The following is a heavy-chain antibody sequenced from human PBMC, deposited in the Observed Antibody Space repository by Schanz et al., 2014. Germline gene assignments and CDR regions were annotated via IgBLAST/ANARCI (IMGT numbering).Heavy chain of an antibody. D-gene: IGHD3-10*01. CDR2: IGYLGDT. CDR1: GFTLSNSD. V-gene: IGHV3-13*01. CDR3: ARDFDDRRGYGSGYCLGDCMDV. Sequence: VQLVESGGGVVQPGRSLRLSCAASGFTLSNSDMHWVRQGTGKGLEWVSTIGYLGDTYYPDSVKGRFTVSRDSGQNSLYLQMNSLRAEDTAVYYCARDFDDRRGYGSGYCLGDCMDVWGQGTTVTVSS. J-gene: IGHJ6*02.